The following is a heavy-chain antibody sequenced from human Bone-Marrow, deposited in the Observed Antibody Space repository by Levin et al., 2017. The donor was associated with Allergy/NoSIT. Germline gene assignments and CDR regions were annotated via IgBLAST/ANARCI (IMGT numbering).Heavy chain of an antibody. Sequence: ASVKVSCKTSGYTFTSFDINWVRQATGQGLEWMGWMHPNSDNAGYAQKFQGRVTMTRNTSISTAYMELSSLRSEDTAIYYCARGELGSGYLFDYWGQGTLVTVSS. V-gene: IGHV1-8*01. D-gene: IGHD5-12*01. CDR2: MHPNSDNA. CDR1: GYTFTSFD. J-gene: IGHJ4*02. CDR3: ARGELGSGYLFDY.